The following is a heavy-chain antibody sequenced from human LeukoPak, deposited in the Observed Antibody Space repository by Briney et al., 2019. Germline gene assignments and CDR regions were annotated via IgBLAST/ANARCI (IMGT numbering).Heavy chain of an antibody. J-gene: IGHJ6*03. Sequence: PGGSLRLSCAASGFTFSSYAMSWVRQAPGKGLEWVSAISGSGGSTYYADSVKGRFTISRDNSKTTLYLQMNSLRAEDTAVYYCAKVPGYSSSGNYYYMDVWGKGTTVTVSS. CDR3: AKVPGYSSSGNYYYMDV. V-gene: IGHV3-23*01. CDR1: GFTFSSYA. D-gene: IGHD6-13*01. CDR2: ISGSGGST.